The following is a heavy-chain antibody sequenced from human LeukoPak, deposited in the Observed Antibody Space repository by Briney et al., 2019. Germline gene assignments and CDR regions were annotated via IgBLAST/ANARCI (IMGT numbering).Heavy chain of an antibody. V-gene: IGHV4-34*01. Sequence: KPSETLSLTCDVYGGSFSGFYWNWIRQPPGKGLEWIGEIDHSGSTNYNPSLKSRVTISVDRANNQFSLKLSSVTAADTAFYYCARPRRAGGNAYNWFDPWGQGTLVTASS. J-gene: IGHJ5*02. CDR2: IDHSGST. D-gene: IGHD4-23*01. CDR3: ARPRRAGGNAYNWFDP. CDR1: GGSFSGFY.